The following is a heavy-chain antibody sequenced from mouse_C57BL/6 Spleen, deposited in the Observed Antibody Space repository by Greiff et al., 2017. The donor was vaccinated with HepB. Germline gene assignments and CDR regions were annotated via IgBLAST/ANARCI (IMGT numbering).Heavy chain of an antibody. CDR2: INPNNGGT. V-gene: IGHV1-26*01. J-gene: IGHJ3*01. D-gene: IGHD2-4*01. Sequence: EVQLQQSGPELVKPGASVKISCKASGYTFTDYYMNWVKQSHGKSLEWIGDINPNNGGTSYNQKFKGKATLTVDKSSSTAYMELRSLTSEDSAVYYCARGWDYDGLAYWGQGTLVTVSA. CDR3: ARGWDYDGLAY. CDR1: GYTFTDYY.